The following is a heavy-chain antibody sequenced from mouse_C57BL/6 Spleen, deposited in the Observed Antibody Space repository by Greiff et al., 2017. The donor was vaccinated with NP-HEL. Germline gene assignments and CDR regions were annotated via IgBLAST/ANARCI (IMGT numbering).Heavy chain of an antibody. D-gene: IGHD1-1*01. Sequence: VQLQQSGPVLVKPGASVTMSCKASGYTFTDYYMNWVKQSHGKSLEWIGVINPYNGGTSYNQKFKGKATLTVDKSSSTAYMELNSLTSEDSAVYYCARRHYGSSYAYAMDYWGQGTSVTVSS. V-gene: IGHV1-19*01. CDR3: ARRHYGSSYAYAMDY. CDR1: GYTFTDYY. CDR2: INPYNGGT. J-gene: IGHJ4*01.